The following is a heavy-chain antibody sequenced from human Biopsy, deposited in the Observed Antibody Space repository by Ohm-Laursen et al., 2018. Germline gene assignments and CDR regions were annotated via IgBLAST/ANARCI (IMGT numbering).Heavy chain of an antibody. V-gene: IGHV3-11*04. CDR1: GFTFSDHH. J-gene: IGHJ6*02. CDR3: ARSPGRDRMDV. Sequence: SLRLSCTASGFTFSDHHMAWVRQAPGKGLEWLSYISSSGATIKYADSVKGRFIVSRDNDKNSLYLQMNSLRAEDTAVYHCARSPGRDRMDVWGQGTTVIVSS. D-gene: IGHD1-14*01. CDR2: ISSSGATI.